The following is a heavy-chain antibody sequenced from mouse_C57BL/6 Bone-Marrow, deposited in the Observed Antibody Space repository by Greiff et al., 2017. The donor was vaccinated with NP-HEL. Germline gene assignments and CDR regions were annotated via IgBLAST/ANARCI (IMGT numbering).Heavy chain of an antibody. D-gene: IGHD1-1*01. CDR3: ARWDYYGSSYVFDY. V-gene: IGHV1-81*01. Sequence: QVHVKQSGAELARPGASVKLSCKASGYTFTSYGISWVKQRTGQGLEWIGEIYPRSGNTYYTEKFKGKATLTAAKSSSTAYMELRRLPSEDSAVYIWARWDYYGSSYVFDYGGQGTTRTVSS. CDR2: IYPRSGNT. J-gene: IGHJ2*01. CDR1: GYTFTSYG.